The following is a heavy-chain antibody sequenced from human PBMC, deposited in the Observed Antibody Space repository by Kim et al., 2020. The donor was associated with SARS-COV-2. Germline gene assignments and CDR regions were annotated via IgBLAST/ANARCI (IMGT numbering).Heavy chain of an antibody. Sequence: YAQKLQGRVPMTPDTSTSTAYMELRSLRSDDTAVYYCARIWVGSSTSCDPWGQGTLVTVSS. D-gene: IGHD2-2*01. CDR3: ARIWVGSSTSCDP. J-gene: IGHJ5*02. V-gene: IGHV1-18*01.